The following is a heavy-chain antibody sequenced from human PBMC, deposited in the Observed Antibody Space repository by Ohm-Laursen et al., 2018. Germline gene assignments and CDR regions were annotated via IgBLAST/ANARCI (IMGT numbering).Heavy chain of an antibody. CDR2: ISSSGSTI. Sequence: SLRLSCSASGFTFSDYYMSWIRQAPGKGLEWASYISSSGSTIYYADSVKGRFTISRDNVKNSLYLQMNSLRAEDTAVYYCARDGGSYQDDVFDIWGQGTMVTVSS. J-gene: IGHJ3*02. D-gene: IGHD3-16*01. CDR1: GFTFSDYY. V-gene: IGHV3-11*01. CDR3: ARDGGSYQDDVFDI.